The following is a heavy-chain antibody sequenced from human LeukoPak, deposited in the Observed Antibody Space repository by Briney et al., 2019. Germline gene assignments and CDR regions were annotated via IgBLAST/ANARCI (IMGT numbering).Heavy chain of an antibody. CDR1: GVRLRDKW. V-gene: IGHV3-74*01. J-gene: IGHJ5*02. CDR2: NKYDGTTT. Sequence: GGSLRLSSAVSGVRLRDKWMSWVREAPGRGLEWVSRNKYDGTTTYYADSVKGRFTISRDNTKNTLYLQMNSLRAEGSGFYYCVRSDWFDDWGQGTLVTVSS. CDR3: VRSDWFDD.